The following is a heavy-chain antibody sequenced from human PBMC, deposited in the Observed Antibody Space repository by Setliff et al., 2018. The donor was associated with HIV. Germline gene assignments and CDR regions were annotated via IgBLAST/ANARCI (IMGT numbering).Heavy chain of an antibody. V-gene: IGHV4-39*01. D-gene: IGHD4-17*01. J-gene: IGHJ4*02. CDR2: IYYSGST. CDR1: GASIDYSHYY. CDR3: ARRDNYGDYGGAY. Sequence: SETLSLTCAVSGASIDYSHYYWGWIRQPPGKGLEWIGSIYYSGSTYYNPSLKSRVTISVDTSKNQFSLNLSSVTAADTAVYYCARRDNYGDYGGAYWGQGTLVTVSS.